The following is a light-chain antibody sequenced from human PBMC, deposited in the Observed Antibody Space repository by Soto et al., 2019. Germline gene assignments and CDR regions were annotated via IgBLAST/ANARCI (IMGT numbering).Light chain of an antibody. J-gene: IGLJ2*01. CDR2: DVS. Sequence: QSALTQPASVSGSPGQSSTISCTGTSSDVGGYNYVSWYQQHPGKAPKLMIYDVSNRPSGVSNRFSGSKSGNTASLTISGLHAEYEADYYCSSYTSSSLVVFGGRTKLTVL. CDR3: SSYTSSSLVV. V-gene: IGLV2-14*01. CDR1: SSDVGGYNY.